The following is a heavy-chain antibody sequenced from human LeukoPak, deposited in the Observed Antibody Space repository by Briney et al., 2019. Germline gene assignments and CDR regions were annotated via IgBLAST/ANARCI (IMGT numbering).Heavy chain of an antibody. D-gene: IGHD4-17*01. CDR1: GDSISSGDYY. J-gene: IGHJ4*02. CDR3: AREVTTSPPDY. CDR2: ISSSGST. V-gene: IGHV4-61*02. Sequence: SETLSLTCTVSGDSISSGDYYWSWIRQPAGKGLEWIGRISSSGSTNYNPSLKSRVTISVDTSKNQFSLKLSSVTAADTAVYYCAREVTTSPPDYWGQGTLVTVSS.